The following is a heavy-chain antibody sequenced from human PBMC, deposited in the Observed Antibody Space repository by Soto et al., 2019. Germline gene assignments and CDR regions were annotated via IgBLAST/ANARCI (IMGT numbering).Heavy chain of an antibody. CDR2: ISYDGSNK. CDR1: GFTFSSYA. J-gene: IGHJ6*02. Sequence: QVQLVESGGGVVQPGRSLRLSCAASGFTFSSYAMHWVRQAPGKGLEWVAVISYDGSNKYYADSVKGRFTISRDNSKNTLYQQMNSLRAEDTAVYYCARDRGKNYYYYGMDVWGQGTTVTVSS. V-gene: IGHV3-30-3*01. CDR3: ARDRGKNYYYYGMDV.